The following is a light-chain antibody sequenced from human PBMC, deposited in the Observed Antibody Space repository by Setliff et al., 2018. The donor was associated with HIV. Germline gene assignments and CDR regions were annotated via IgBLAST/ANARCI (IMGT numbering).Light chain of an antibody. Sequence: QSVLTQPASVSGSPGQSITISCTGTNSDVGGYNFVSWYQQHPGKAPKVMLYEVNNRPSGVSNRFSGSKSGNTASLTTSGLQAEDEADYYCTSYASSSTFVFGSGTKVTVL. V-gene: IGLV2-14*01. J-gene: IGLJ1*01. CDR1: NSDVGGYNF. CDR3: TSYASSSTFV. CDR2: EVN.